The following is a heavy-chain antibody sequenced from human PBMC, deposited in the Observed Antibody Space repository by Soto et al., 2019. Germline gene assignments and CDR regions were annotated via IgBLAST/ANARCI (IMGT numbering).Heavy chain of an antibody. Sequence: VKVSCKASGGSLSTNPISWVRQAPGQGLEWMGGTGSGTGPGNHAQKFQGRLTVTADKSTSTVYMELTNLSSEDTAVYYCARRHSGGFFRFFDSWGQGTLVTVSS. D-gene: IGHD2-15*01. J-gene: IGHJ4*02. CDR2: TGSGTGPG. CDR3: ARRHSGGFFRFFDS. V-gene: IGHV1-69*06. CDR1: GGSLSTNP.